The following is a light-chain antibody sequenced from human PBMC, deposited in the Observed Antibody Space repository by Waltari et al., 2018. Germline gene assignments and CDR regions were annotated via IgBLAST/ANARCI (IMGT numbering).Light chain of an antibody. CDR1: RSDCGGFNQ. CDR2: DVS. J-gene: IGLJ2*01. CDR3: CSYAGSRIHVL. Sequence: QSALTQPASVSGSPGQSITISCPGTRSDCGGFNQVPLYQQYPGKAPKLMIYDVSKRPSGVSNRFSGSKSGNTASLTISGLQAEDEADYYCCSYAGSRIHVLFGGGTKLTVL. V-gene: IGLV2-23*02.